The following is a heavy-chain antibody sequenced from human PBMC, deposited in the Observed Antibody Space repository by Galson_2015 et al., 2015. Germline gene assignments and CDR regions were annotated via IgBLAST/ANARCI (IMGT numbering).Heavy chain of an antibody. D-gene: IGHD3-3*01. J-gene: IGHJ2*01. Sequence: SLRLSCAASGFTFSSYWMSWVRQAPWKGLEWVANIKQDRSEKYYVDSVKGRFTISRDNAKNSLYLQMNSLRAEDTAVYYCARDKAGLLYDVWSGMSGDCWYFDLWGRGTLVTVSS. CDR3: ARDKAGLLYDVWSGMSGDCWYFDL. CDR1: GFTFSSYW. V-gene: IGHV3-7*01. CDR2: IKQDRSEK.